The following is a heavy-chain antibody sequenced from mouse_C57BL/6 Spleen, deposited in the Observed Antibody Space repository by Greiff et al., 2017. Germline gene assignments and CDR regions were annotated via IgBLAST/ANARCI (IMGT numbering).Heavy chain of an antibody. J-gene: IGHJ3*01. Sequence: EVKLEESGAELVKPGASVKLSCTASGFNIKDYYMHWVKQRTEQGLEWIGRIDPEDGETKYAPKFQGKATITEDTSSNTSYLQLSSLTSEDTAVYYCASYGNAWFAYWGQGTLVTVSA. D-gene: IGHD2-1*01. CDR1: GFNIKDYY. CDR2: IDPEDGET. CDR3: ASYGNAWFAY. V-gene: IGHV14-2*01.